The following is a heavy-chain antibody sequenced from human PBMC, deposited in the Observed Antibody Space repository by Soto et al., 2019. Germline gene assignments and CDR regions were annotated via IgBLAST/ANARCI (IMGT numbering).Heavy chain of an antibody. D-gene: IGHD3-10*01. Sequence: GGSLRLSCAASGFTFSSYGMHWVRQAPGKGLEWVAVISYDGSNKYYADSVKGRFTISRDNSKNTLYLQMNSLRAEDTAVYYCAKAKYYYGSGSYSNGIFDIWGQGAMVTVSS. CDR3: AKAKYYYGSGSYSNGIFDI. CDR2: ISYDGSNK. J-gene: IGHJ3*02. V-gene: IGHV3-30*18. CDR1: GFTFSSYG.